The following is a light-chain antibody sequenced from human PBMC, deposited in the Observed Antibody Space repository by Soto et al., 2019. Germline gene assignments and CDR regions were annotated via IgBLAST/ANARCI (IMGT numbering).Light chain of an antibody. CDR2: KAS. Sequence: DIQMTQSPSTLSASVGDRVTITCRASQSISSWLAWYQQKPGKAPKLLIYKASSLESGVPSRFSGSGSGTEFTLTISILQADDFATYCCQRYNSYSWTFGQGTKVEIK. CDR3: QRYNSYSWT. J-gene: IGKJ1*01. V-gene: IGKV1-5*03. CDR1: QSISSW.